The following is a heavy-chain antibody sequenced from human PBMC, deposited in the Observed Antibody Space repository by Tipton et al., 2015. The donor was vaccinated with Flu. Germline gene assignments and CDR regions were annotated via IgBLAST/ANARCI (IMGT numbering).Heavy chain of an antibody. CDR2: MYSSGTT. Sequence: TLSLTCTVSGGSISSSNYYWGWIRQPPGKGLEWIGSMYSSGTTYYNPSLKSRVTMSVDTSKKQFSLNLSSVTAADTAVYYCARGSGSGTYVVFDNWGQGALVTVSS. J-gene: IGHJ4*02. V-gene: IGHV4-39*07. D-gene: IGHD3-10*01. CDR3: ARGSGSGTYVVFDN. CDR1: GGSISSSNYY.